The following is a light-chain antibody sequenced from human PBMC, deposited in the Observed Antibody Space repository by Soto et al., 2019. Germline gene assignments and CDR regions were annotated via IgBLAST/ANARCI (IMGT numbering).Light chain of an antibody. Sequence: QSALTQPASVSGSPGQSITISCTGTSSDVGAYNYVSWFQQHPGKAPKLMIYDVSNRPSGVSNRFSGSKSGNTASLTISGLQAEDEADYYCCSYTTIRTYVFGTGTKVTVL. CDR3: CSYTTIRTYV. J-gene: IGLJ1*01. CDR2: DVS. V-gene: IGLV2-14*01. CDR1: SSDVGAYNY.